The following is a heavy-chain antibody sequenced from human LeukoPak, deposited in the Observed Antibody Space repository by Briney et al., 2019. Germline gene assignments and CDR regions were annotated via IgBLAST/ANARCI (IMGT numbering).Heavy chain of an antibody. CDR1: GYTFTSYD. CDR2: MNPNSGNT. Sequence: ASVKVSCKASGYTFTSYDINWVRQATGQGLEWMGWMNPNSGNTGYAQKLQGRVTMTTDTSTSTAYMELRSLRSDDTAVYYCARDPRGSTVTTSHWGQGTLVTVSS. CDR3: ARDPRGSTVTTSH. D-gene: IGHD4-17*01. V-gene: IGHV1-8*01. J-gene: IGHJ4*02.